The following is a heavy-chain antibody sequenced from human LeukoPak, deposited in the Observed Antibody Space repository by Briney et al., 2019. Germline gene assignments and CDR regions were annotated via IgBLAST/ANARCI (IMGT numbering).Heavy chain of an antibody. D-gene: IGHD5-12*01. CDR2: FYYTGST. Sequence: PSETLSLTCIVSGGSISGSGYYWDWIRQPPGKGLEWIGNFYYTGSTYYNPSLKSRITISVDTSKNQFSLKLRSVTAADTAVYYCARHSRSGYGDYESAFDIWGQGTMVTVSS. V-gene: IGHV4-39*01. CDR1: GGSISGSGYY. J-gene: IGHJ3*02. CDR3: ARHSRSGYGDYESAFDI.